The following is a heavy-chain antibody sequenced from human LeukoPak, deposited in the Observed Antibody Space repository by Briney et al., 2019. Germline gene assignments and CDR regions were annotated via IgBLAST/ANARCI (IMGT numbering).Heavy chain of an antibody. D-gene: IGHD7-27*01. V-gene: IGHV4-30-2*01. CDR1: GGSISSGGYS. Sequence: PSETLSLTCAVSGGSISSGGYSWSWIRQPPGKGLEWIGYIYHSGSTYYNPSLKSRVTISVDRSKNQFSLKLSSVTAADTAVYYCASTGVDAFDIWGQGTMVTVSS. J-gene: IGHJ3*02. CDR2: IYHSGST. CDR3: ASTGVDAFDI.